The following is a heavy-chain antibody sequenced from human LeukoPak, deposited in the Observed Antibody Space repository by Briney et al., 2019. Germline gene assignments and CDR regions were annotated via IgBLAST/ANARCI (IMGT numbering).Heavy chain of an antibody. CDR3: ARDDYDCSGGSCFSSWFDP. V-gene: IGHV4-31*03. D-gene: IGHD2-15*01. Sequence: SETLSLTCTVSGGSISSGGYYWSWLRQHPGKGLEWIGYIYYSGSTYYNPSLKSRVTISVDTSKNQFSLKLISVTAAGTAVYYCARDDYDCSGGSCFSSWFDPWGQGTLVTVSS. CDR2: IYYSGST. CDR1: GGSISSGGYY. J-gene: IGHJ5*02.